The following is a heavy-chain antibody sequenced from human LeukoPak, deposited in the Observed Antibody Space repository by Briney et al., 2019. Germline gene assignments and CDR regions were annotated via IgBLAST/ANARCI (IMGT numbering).Heavy chain of an antibody. J-gene: IGHJ3*02. D-gene: IGHD2-15*01. CDR2: ISSSSSTI. CDR3: AIVAWGAFDI. Sequence: PGGSLRLSCAASGFTFSSYSMNWVRQAPGKGLEWVSYISSSSSTIYYADSVEGRFTISRDNAKNSLYLQMNSLRAEDTAVYYCAIVAWGAFDIWGQGTLVTVSS. V-gene: IGHV3-48*04. CDR1: GFTFSSYS.